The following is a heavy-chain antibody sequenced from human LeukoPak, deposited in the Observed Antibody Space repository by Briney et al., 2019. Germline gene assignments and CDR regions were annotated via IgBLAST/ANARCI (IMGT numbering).Heavy chain of an antibody. CDR2: IYYSGST. J-gene: IGHJ4*02. CDR1: GVSISSSSYY. CDR3: ARRSRGTSALRY. D-gene: IGHD2-2*01. Sequence: PSETLSLTCTVSGVSISSSSYYWGWIRQPPGKGLEWIGSIYYSGSTYYNPSLKSRVTISVDTSKNQFSLKLSSVTAADTAVYYCARRSRGTSALRYWGQGTLVTVSS. V-gene: IGHV4-39*01.